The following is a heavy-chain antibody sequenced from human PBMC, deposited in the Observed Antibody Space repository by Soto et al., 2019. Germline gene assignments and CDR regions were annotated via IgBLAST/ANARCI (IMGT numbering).Heavy chain of an antibody. V-gene: IGHV3-21*01. CDR1: GFTFTRYT. J-gene: IGHJ5*02. CDR2: ISSNSAYI. CDR3: TRDASRDSSARGWFDP. D-gene: IGHD6-13*01. Sequence: VGSLRLSCAASGFTFTRYTMNWVRQAPGKGLEWVSTISSNSAYIYYTDALRGRFTISRDNAKNSLHLQMNSLRAEDTAVYYCTRDASRDSSARGWFDPWGPGTRVTVSS.